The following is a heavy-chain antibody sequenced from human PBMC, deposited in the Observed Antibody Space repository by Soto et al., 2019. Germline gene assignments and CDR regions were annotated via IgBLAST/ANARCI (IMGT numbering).Heavy chain of an antibody. CDR1: GFTFGNFV. CDR2: ITESGGDT. V-gene: IGHV3-23*01. Sequence: GWTLRLSCSASGFTFGNFVMRWVRQTPGKGLEWVSTITESGGDTYYTDSVKGRFTISRDNSKNTLYLQMTSLRAEDTALYYWTRASSDLTHREVWGPVTTGTDYS. D-gene: IGHD7-27*01. J-gene: IGHJ6*02. CDR3: TRASSDLTHREV.